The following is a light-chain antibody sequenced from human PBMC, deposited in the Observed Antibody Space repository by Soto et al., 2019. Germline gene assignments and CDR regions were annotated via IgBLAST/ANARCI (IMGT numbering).Light chain of an antibody. Sequence: QSVLTQPASVSGSPGQSIALSCTGTSSDVGGYNYVSWYQHHPGKAPKLMICDVSNRPSGVSNRFSGSKSGNTASLTISGLQAEDEADYYCSSYTSSSTYVFGTGTKVTVL. CDR3: SSYTSSSTYV. J-gene: IGLJ1*01. CDR2: DVS. CDR1: SSDVGGYNY. V-gene: IGLV2-14*03.